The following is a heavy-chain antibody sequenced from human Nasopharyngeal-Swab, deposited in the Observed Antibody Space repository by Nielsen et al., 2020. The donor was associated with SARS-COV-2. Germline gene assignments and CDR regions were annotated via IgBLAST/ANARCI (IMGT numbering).Heavy chain of an antibody. CDR1: GYRSAAYW. V-gene: IGHV5-51*01. J-gene: IGHJ3*01. Sequence: GGSLRLSCKASGYRSAAYWIGWVRQMPGKGLEWMGIFYPGDSQTRYSPSFQGQVTIAVDMSITTAYLQWSSLKASDTAMYYCATPVSSSEKYAFEVWGQGTMVTVSS. CDR2: FYPGDSQT. D-gene: IGHD6-13*01. CDR3: ATPVSSSEKYAFEV.